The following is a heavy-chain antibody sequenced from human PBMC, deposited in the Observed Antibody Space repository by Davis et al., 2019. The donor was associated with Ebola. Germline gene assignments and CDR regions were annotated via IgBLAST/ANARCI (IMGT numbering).Heavy chain of an antibody. V-gene: IGHV4-34*01. CDR2: INHSAIT. Sequence: MPSETLSLTCAVYGGSSSGYYWSWTRQPPGKGLEWIGEINHSAITNFNPSLKSRVTISVDTSKKQFSLKLSSVTAADTAVYSCARDLGAAGNTFFYWGQGALVTVPS. D-gene: IGHD6-13*01. CDR3: ARDLGAAGNTFFY. CDR1: GGSSSGYY. J-gene: IGHJ4*02.